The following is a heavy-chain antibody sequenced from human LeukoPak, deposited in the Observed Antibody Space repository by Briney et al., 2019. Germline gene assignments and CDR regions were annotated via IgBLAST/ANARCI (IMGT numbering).Heavy chain of an antibody. Sequence: GGSLRLSCAASGFTVSSNYMSWVRQAPGKGLEWVSVIYSGGSTYYADSVKGRFTISRDNSKNTLYLQMNSLRAEDTAVYYCARVGYTSGWYRNRGQGTLVTVSS. CDR2: IYSGGST. J-gene: IGHJ4*02. CDR1: GFTVSSNY. V-gene: IGHV3-53*01. CDR3: ARVGYTSGWYRN. D-gene: IGHD6-19*01.